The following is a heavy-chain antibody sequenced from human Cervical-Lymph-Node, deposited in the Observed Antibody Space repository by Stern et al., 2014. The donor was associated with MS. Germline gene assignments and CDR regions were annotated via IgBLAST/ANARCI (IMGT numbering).Heavy chain of an antibody. V-gene: IGHV2-70*15. CDR3: AHGSTSCYWADS. J-gene: IGHJ4*02. D-gene: IGHD2-2*01. CDR1: GFSLSSHGMC. CDR2: IDWDDEK. Sequence: QVPLKESGPALVKPTQTLTLTCTFSGFSLSSHGMCVSWIRQSPGKALEWLARIDWDDEKYYSTSLKTRLTISKDTSRNHVVLTVGNMDPVDSATYYCAHGSTSCYWADSGGQGTLVTVSS.